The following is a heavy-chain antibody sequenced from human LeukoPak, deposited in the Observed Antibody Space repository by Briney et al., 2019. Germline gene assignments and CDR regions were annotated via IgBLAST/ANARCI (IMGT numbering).Heavy chain of an antibody. V-gene: IGHV4-39*07. J-gene: IGHJ3*02. Sequence: SDTLSLTCTVSGDSISTSKSYWGWIRQPPLKGLEWIGSIYYSGSTYYNPSLKSRVTISVDTSKNQFSLKLSSVTAADTAVYYCARVAGDAFDIWGQGTMVTVSS. CDR3: ARVAGDAFDI. CDR2: IYYSGST. CDR1: GDSISTSKSY. D-gene: IGHD6-25*01.